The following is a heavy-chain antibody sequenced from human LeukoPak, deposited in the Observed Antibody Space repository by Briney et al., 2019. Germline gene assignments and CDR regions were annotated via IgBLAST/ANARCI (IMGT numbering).Heavy chain of an antibody. CDR2: IHYSGST. CDR1: VGFISSYY. V-gene: IGHV4-59*01. Sequence: PSETLSLTCTVSVGFISSYYWSWIRQPPGEGLEWIRYIHYSGSTNYNPSLKSRVTISVDTSKNQYFLKLSSVTAADTAVYYCARTTEGGYTYGYFYYYYMDVWRKGTRV. J-gene: IGHJ6*03. CDR3: ARTTEGGYTYGYFYYYYMDV. D-gene: IGHD5-18*01.